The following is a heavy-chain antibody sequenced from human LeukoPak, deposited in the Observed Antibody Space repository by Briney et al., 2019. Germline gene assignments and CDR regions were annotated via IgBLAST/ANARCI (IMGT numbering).Heavy chain of an antibody. CDR2: ISSSGSAM. J-gene: IGHJ6*04. CDR1: GFTFSSYE. Sequence: GGSLRLSCAASGFTFSSYEMNWVRQAPGKGLEWVSYISSSGSAMYYADSVKGRFTISRDNAKNSLYLQMNSLRAEDTAVYYCARDETYYYGSGSYDHWGKGTTVTISS. CDR3: ARDETYYYGSGSYDH. D-gene: IGHD3-10*01. V-gene: IGHV3-48*03.